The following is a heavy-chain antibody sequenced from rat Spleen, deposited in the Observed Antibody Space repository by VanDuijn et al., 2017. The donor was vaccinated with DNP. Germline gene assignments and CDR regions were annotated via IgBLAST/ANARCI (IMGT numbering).Heavy chain of an antibody. CDR1: GFAFSDYY. CDR3: TTDNSGLNWFAF. Sequence: EVQLVESGGGLVQPGRPLKLSCAVSGFAFSDYYMAWVRQAPARGLEWVASISHNGGYTYYRDSVKGRFTISRDHAKPSLYLQMDSLRSEDTATYYCTTDNSGLNWFAFWGQGTLVTVSS. V-gene: IGHV5-20*01. CDR2: ISHNGGYT. J-gene: IGHJ3*01. D-gene: IGHD4-3*01.